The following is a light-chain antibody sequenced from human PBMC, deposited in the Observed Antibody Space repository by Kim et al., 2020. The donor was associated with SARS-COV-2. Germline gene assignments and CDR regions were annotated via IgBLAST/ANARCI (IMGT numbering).Light chain of an antibody. V-gene: IGLV1-44*01. Sequence: QSVLTQPPSASGTPGQRVTISCSGSSSNIGSNAVHWYQQFPGTAPKLLTASNSQAPFPDRFSGSKSGTSASLAISGLQSEDEADYYCASWDDSLNGWVFGRGTKLTVL. CDR3: ASWDDSLNGWV. CDR2: SNS. CDR1: SSNIGSNA. J-gene: IGLJ3*02.